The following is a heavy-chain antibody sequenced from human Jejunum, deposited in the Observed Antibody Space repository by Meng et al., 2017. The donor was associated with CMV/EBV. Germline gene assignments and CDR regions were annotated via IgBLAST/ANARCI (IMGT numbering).Heavy chain of an antibody. CDR3: ARVVMAEQQLDY. Sequence: KASGYTFTDYFYPWVRQAPGQGLEWMGWMTPNSGGTRYAQKFQGKVTMTRDTSINMAYMELSGLTSADTAVYYCARVVMAEQQLDYWGQGTLVTVSS. CDR1: GYTFTDYF. V-gene: IGHV1-2*02. CDR2: MTPNSGGT. J-gene: IGHJ4*02. D-gene: IGHD1/OR15-1a*01.